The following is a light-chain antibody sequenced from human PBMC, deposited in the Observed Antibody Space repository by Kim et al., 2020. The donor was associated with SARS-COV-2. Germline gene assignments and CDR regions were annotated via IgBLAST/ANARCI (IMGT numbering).Light chain of an antibody. CDR1: SSNIGAGYD. Sequence: QRVTSSCTGSSSNIGAGYDVHWYQLLPGTAPKLLIYGNSNRPSGVPDRFSGSKSGTSASLAITGLQAEDEADYYCQSYDSSLSGYVFGTGTKVTVL. CDR2: GNS. CDR3: QSYDSSLSGYV. V-gene: IGLV1-40*01. J-gene: IGLJ1*01.